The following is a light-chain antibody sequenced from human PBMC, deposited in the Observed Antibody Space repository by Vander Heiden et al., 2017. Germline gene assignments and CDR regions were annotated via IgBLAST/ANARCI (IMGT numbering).Light chain of an antibody. CDR3: QAWDSSTGV. CDR2: QDS. CDR1: KLGDQY. V-gene: IGLV3-1*01. Sequence: SYALTHLPSVSVSPGQTASITCSGDKLGDQYACWYQQKPGPSPVLVIDQDSQRPSGIPERFSGSTSGNTATMTISGTQAVDEAYYSCQAWDSSTGVFGGGTKLTVL. J-gene: IGLJ2*01.